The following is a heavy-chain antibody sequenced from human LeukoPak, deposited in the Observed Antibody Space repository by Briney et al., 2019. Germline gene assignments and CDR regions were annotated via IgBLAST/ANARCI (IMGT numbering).Heavy chain of an antibody. CDR2: THDSGTS. CDR3: ARGSTKFDY. CDR1: GASISSNNW. J-gene: IGHJ4*02. V-gene: IGHV4-4*02. Sequence: SGTLSLTCAVSGASISSNNWWSWIRQPPGKGLEWIGYTHDSGTSDYNPSLKSRVTISIDTPKNQFSLKLSSVTGADTAVYYCARGSTKFDYWGQGTLVTVSS. D-gene: IGHD2-2*01.